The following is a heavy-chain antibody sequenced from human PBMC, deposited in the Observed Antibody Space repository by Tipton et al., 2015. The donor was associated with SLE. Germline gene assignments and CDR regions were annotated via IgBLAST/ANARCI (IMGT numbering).Heavy chain of an antibody. CDR2: IYYSGST. D-gene: IGHD6-19*01. V-gene: IGHV4-59*01. J-gene: IGHJ4*02. CDR1: GGSISSYY. CDR3: ARVGGGYSSGWYDY. Sequence: GLVKPSETLSLTCTVSGGSISSYYWSWIRQPPGKGLEWIGYIYYSGSTNYNPSLKSRVTISVDTSKNQFSLKLSSVTAADTAVYYCARVGGGYSSGWYDYWGQGTLVTVSS.